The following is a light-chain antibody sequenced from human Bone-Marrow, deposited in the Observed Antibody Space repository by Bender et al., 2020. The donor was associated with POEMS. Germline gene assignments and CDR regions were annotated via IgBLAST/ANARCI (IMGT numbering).Light chain of an antibody. CDR2: GND. CDR1: IGGNA. J-gene: IGLJ3*02. V-gene: IGLV1-44*01. Sequence: IGGNAVNWWQQLPGTSPILLIYGNDQRPSGVPDRFSGSNSGTSASLAISGLQSEDEADYFCSAWDGILNGWVLGGGTELTVL. CDR3: SAWDGILNGWV.